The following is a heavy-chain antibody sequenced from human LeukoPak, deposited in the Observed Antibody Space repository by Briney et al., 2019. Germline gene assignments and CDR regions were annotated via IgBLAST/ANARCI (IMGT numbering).Heavy chain of an antibody. CDR1: GGTFSSYA. D-gene: IGHD6-13*01. J-gene: IGHJ4*02. Sequence: SVKVSCKASGGTFSSYAIGWVRQAPGQGLEWMGRITPILGIANYAQKFQGRVTITADKSPSTAYMELSSLRSEDTAVYYCARPRRIAAAGDPYYFDYWGQGTLVTVSS. CDR2: ITPILGIA. V-gene: IGHV1-69*04. CDR3: ARPRRIAAAGDPYYFDY.